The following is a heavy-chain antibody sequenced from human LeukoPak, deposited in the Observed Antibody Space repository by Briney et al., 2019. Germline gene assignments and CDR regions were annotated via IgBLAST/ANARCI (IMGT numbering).Heavy chain of an antibody. V-gene: IGHV4-34*01. CDR2: INHSGST. Sequence: TPETLSLTCAVYGGSFSGYYWSWIRQPPGKGLEWIGEINHSGSTNYNPSLKSRVTISVDTSKNQFSLKLSSVTAADTAVYYCARVGPTVYDFWSGYYRHFDYWGQGTLVTVSS. CDR1: GGSFSGYY. CDR3: ARVGPTVYDFWSGYYRHFDY. D-gene: IGHD3-3*01. J-gene: IGHJ4*02.